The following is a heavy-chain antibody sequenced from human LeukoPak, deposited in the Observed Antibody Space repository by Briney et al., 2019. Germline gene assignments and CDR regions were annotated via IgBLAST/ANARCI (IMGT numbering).Heavy chain of an antibody. D-gene: IGHD1/OR15-1a*01. CDR1: GFTFSSYS. J-gene: IGHJ6*02. CDR3: ARDNNGWGYYYYGMDV. CDR2: ISSSSSTI. Sequence: GGSLRLSCAASGFTFSSYSMNWVRQAPGKGLEWVSYISSSSSTIYYADSVKGRFTISRDNAKNSLYLQMNSLRAEDTAVYYCARDNNGWGYYYYGMDVWGQGTTVTVSS. V-gene: IGHV3-48*04.